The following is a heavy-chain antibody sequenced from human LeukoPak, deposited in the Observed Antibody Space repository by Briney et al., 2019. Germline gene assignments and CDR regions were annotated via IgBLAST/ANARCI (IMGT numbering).Heavy chain of an antibody. CDR2: IGPSDSYT. V-gene: IGHV5-10-1*01. J-gene: IGHJ5*02. D-gene: IGHD3-9*01. CDR1: GYSFTSYW. Sequence: GESLKISCKGSGYSFTSYWISWVRQMPGKGLEWMGRIGPSDSYTNYSPSFQGHVTISADKSISTAYLQWSSLKASDTAMYYCARHDILTGYYPWWFDPWGQGTLVTVSS. CDR3: ARHDILTGYYPWWFDP.